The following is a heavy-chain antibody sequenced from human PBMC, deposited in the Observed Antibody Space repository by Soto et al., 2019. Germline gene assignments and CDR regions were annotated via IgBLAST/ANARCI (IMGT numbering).Heavy chain of an antibody. CDR2: FYYSGAT. D-gene: IGHD3-10*01. CDR1: GDSISRYF. Sequence: QVQLQESGPGLVRPSETLSLSCTVSGDSISRYFWSWIRQSPGKGLEWVGSFYYSGATDYTPSLKSRVTITVDTSKNQLSLRLTSVTAADTAVYYCAGPTSGSGKGSWLDPWGQGTLVTVSS. CDR3: AGPTSGSGKGSWLDP. J-gene: IGHJ5*02. V-gene: IGHV4-59*08.